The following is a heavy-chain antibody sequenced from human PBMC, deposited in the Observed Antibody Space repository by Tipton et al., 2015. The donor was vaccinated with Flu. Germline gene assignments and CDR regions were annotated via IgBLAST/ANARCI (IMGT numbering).Heavy chain of an antibody. Sequence: TLSLTCAVSGYSISSGYYWGWRRQPPGRGLEWSGSIYHSGSTYYNPSLKSRVTISVDTSKNQFSLKLSSVAAADTAVYYWAGRYCSGGSCVTGWFDPWGQGTLVTVSS. CDR1: GYSISSGYY. CDR2: IYHSGST. J-gene: IGHJ5*02. CDR3: AGRYCSGGSCVTGWFDP. D-gene: IGHD2-15*01. V-gene: IGHV4-38-2*01.